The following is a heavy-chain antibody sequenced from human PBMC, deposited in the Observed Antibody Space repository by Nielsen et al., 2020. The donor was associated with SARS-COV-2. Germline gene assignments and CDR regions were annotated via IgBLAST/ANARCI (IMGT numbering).Heavy chain of an antibody. D-gene: IGHD3-3*01. J-gene: IGHJ4*02. V-gene: IGHV3-20*04. CDR1: GFTFDDYG. Sequence: GGSLRLSCAASGFTFDDYGMSWVRQAPGKGLEWVSGINWNGGSTGYADSVKGRFTISRDNAKNSLYLQMDSLRAEDTAVYYCAKGEEYYDFWSGYWSKFDYWGQGTLVTISS. CDR2: INWNGGST. CDR3: AKGEEYYDFWSGYWSKFDY.